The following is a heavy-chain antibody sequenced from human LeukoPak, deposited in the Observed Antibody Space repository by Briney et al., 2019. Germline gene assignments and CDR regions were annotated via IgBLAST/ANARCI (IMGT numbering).Heavy chain of an antibody. CDR1: GFTFSSYS. V-gene: IGHV3-48*04. CDR3: AREEYYYDSSGYSDAFDI. D-gene: IGHD3-22*01. CDR2: ISSSSSTI. J-gene: IGHJ3*02. Sequence: GGSLRLSCAASGFTFSSYSMNWVRQAPGKGLEWGSYISSSSSTIYYADSVKGRFTISRDNAKNSLYLQMNSLRAEDTAVYYCAREEYYYDSSGYSDAFDIWGQGTMVTVSS.